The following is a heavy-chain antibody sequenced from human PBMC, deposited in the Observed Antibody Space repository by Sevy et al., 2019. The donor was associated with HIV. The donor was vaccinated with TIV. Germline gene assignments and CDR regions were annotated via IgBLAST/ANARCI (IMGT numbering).Heavy chain of an antibody. CDR1: GFRFNNFG. D-gene: IGHD6-25*01. CDR3: AKGGSGGIDHYGMDV. CDR2: IRYDGINK. Sequence: GGSLRLSCAASGFRFNNFGMSWVRQPPGKGLEGVGFIRYDGINKYNVDSVKGRSTISGDNSKNTLYLEMKGLRLEDTAIYYCAKGGSGGIDHYGMDVWGQGTTVTVSS. V-gene: IGHV3-30*02. J-gene: IGHJ6*02.